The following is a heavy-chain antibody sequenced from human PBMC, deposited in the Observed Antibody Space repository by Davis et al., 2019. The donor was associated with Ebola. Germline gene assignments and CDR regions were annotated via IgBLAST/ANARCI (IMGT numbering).Heavy chain of an antibody. CDR2: IWYDGSNK. V-gene: IGHV3-33*08. CDR1: GFTFSSYG. CDR3: ARDRYSWGSSGWYVDY. D-gene: IGHD6-19*01. J-gene: IGHJ4*02. Sequence: PGGSLRLSCAASGFTFSSYGMHWVRQAPGKRLEWVAVIWYDGSNKYYADSVKGRFTISRDNAKNSLYLQMNSLRAEDTAVYYCARDRYSWGSSGWYVDYWGQGTLVTVSS.